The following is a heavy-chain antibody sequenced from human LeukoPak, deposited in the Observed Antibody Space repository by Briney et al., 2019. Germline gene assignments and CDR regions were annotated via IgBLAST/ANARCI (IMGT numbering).Heavy chain of an antibody. CDR3: AKTLGYCSSTSCYNLDY. CDR1: GFTFSSYA. Sequence: GGSLRLSCAASGFTFSSYAMSWVRLAPGKGLEWVSPISGSGGSTYYADSVKGRFTISRDNSKNTLYLQMNSLRAEDTAVYYCAKTLGYCSSTSCYNLDYWGQGTLVTVSS. J-gene: IGHJ4*02. CDR2: ISGSGGST. V-gene: IGHV3-23*01. D-gene: IGHD2-2*02.